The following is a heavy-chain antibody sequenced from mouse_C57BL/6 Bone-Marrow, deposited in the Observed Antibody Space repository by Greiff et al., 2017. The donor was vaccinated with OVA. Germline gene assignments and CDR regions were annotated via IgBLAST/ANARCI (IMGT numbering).Heavy chain of an antibody. CDR2: IDPSDSYT. V-gene: IGHV1-50*01. Sequence: QVQLQQPGAELVKPGASVKLSCKASGYTFTSYWMQWVKQRPGQGLEWIGEIDPSDSYTNYNQKFTGKATLTVDTTSNTTYMQLSSLTSEDAAVYCCARRVVATDYWGQGTTLTVSS. J-gene: IGHJ2*01. D-gene: IGHD1-1*01. CDR3: ARRVVATDY. CDR1: GYTFTSYW.